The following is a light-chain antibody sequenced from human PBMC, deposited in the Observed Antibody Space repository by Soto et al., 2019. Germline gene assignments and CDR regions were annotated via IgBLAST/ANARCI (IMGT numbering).Light chain of an antibody. Sequence: DIQMTQSPSSLSASVGDRVAITCRASQSISSYLNWYQQKPGKAPKLLIYAASSLQSGVPLRFSASGSGTDFSLTIISLQPEDFATYYCQQYYSTLLTFGGGTKVDIK. V-gene: IGKV1-39*01. CDR3: QQYYSTLLT. CDR1: QSISSY. CDR2: AAS. J-gene: IGKJ4*01.